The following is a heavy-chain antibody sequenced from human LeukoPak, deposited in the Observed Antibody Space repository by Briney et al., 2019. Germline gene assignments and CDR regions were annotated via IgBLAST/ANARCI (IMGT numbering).Heavy chain of an antibody. CDR1: GYSFTSYW. Sequence: GESLKISCKGSGYSFTSYWIGWVRQMPGKGLEWMGIIYPGDSDTSYSPSFQGQVTISADKSISTAYLQWSSLKASDTAMYYCATTYYYDSSGYPYYFDYWGQGTLVTLSS. CDR2: IYPGDSDT. CDR3: ATTYYYDSSGYPYYFDY. J-gene: IGHJ4*02. V-gene: IGHV5-51*01. D-gene: IGHD3-22*01.